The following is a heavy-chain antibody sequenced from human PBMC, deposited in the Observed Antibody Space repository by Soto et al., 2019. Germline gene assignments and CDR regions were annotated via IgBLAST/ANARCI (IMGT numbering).Heavy chain of an antibody. Sequence: EVQLVQSGAEVKKPGESRKISCKGSGYSFTSYWIGWARQMPGKGLEWMGIIYPGDSDTRYSPSFQGQVTISADKSISTAYLQWSSLKASDTAMYYCAKTAAGGKNYYGMDVWGQGTTVTVSS. J-gene: IGHJ6*02. CDR1: GYSFTSYW. CDR2: IYPGDSDT. CDR3: AKTAAGGKNYYGMDV. V-gene: IGHV5-51*01. D-gene: IGHD6-13*01.